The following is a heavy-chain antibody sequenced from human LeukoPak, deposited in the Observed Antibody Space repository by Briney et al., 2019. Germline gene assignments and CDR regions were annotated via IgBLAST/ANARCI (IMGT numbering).Heavy chain of an antibody. CDR1: GGSISSYY. V-gene: IGHV4-59*01. J-gene: IGHJ5*02. Sequence: NASETLSLTCTVSGGSISSYYWSWIRQPPGKGLEWIGYIYYSRSTNYNPSLKSRVTISVDTSKNQFSLKLSSVTAADTAVYYCARYVGFWSGPTIHNWFDPWGQGTLVTVSS. D-gene: IGHD3-3*01. CDR2: IYYSRST. CDR3: ARYVGFWSGPTIHNWFDP.